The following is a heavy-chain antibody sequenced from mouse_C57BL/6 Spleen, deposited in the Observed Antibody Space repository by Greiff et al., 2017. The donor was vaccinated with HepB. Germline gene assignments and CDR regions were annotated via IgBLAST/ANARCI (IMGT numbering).Heavy chain of an antibody. D-gene: IGHD2-4*01. J-gene: IGHJ3*01. Sequence: LQESGAELVKPGASVKLSCKASGYTFTSYWMHWVKQRPGQGLEWIGMIHPNSGSTNYNEKFKSKATLTVDKSSSTAYMQLSSLTSEDSAVYYCAVYYDYTWFAYWGQGTLVTVSA. CDR1: GYTFTSYW. CDR2: IHPNSGST. CDR3: AVYYDYTWFAY. V-gene: IGHV1-64*01.